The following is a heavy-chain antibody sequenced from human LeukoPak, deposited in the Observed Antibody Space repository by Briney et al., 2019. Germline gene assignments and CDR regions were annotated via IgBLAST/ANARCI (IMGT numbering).Heavy chain of an antibody. CDR3: ARTARVFDH. V-gene: IGHV4-39*01. CDR1: GGSITNTGAY. Sequence: SETLSLTCTVSGGSITNTGAYWVWIRQSPGKGLEWIGSIYYSGSAYYTPSLKSRVTMSLDTSNRQSSLQLRSVTAADTAVYFCARTARVFDHWGQGLLVTVSS. D-gene: IGHD2-21*02. CDR2: IYYSGSA. J-gene: IGHJ4*02.